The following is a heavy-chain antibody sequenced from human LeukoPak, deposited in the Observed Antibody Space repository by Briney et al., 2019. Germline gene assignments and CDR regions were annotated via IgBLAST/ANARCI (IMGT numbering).Heavy chain of an antibody. CDR1: GYTFTSYG. V-gene: IGHV1-18*01. Sequence: ASVKVSCKASGYTFTSYGISWVRQAPGQGLEWMGWISAYNGNTNYAQKLQGRVTMTTDTSTSTAYMELRSLRSDDTAVYYCARDLWDSLVVVPAAVFDYWGQGTLVTLSS. CDR3: ARDLWDSLVVVPAAVFDY. CDR2: ISAYNGNT. J-gene: IGHJ4*02. D-gene: IGHD2-2*01.